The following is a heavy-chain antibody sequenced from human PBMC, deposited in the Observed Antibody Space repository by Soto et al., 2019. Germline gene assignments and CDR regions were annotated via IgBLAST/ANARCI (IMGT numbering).Heavy chain of an antibody. Sequence: QVQLVESGGGVVQPGRSLRLSCAASGFTFNTYGMHWVRQSPGKGLEWVAVVSYDGSNKYYADSVKGRLTISRDNSENTLYLQMNSLRAEDTAVYYCAKGQHCSSTSCYFYYYGMDVWGQGTTVAVSS. CDR1: GFTFNTYG. J-gene: IGHJ6*02. CDR3: AKGQHCSSTSCYFYYYGMDV. V-gene: IGHV3-30*18. D-gene: IGHD2-2*01. CDR2: VSYDGSNK.